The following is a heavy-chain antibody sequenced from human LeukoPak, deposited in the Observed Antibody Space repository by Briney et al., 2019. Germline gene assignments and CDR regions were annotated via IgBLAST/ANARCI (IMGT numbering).Heavy chain of an antibody. Sequence: SQTLSLTCATSGDSVSSNTGGWNWIRQSPSRGLEWLGRTYYRSKWYYDYAVSVKSRISINPDTSKNQFSLQLNSVTPDDTAVYYCARGGLVRSPRGYFDFWGQGTLVTVSS. J-gene: IGHJ4*02. CDR3: ARGGLVRSPRGYFDF. D-gene: IGHD1-26*01. CDR2: TYYRSKWYY. CDR1: GDSVSSNTGG. V-gene: IGHV6-1*01.